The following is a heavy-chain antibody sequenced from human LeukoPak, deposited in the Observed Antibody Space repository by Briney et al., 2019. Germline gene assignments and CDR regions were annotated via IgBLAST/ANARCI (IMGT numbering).Heavy chain of an antibody. D-gene: IGHD2-15*01. Sequence: PGGSLRLSCAVSGLTFSNFKMNWVRQAPGKGLEWVSYISDSGRSTFYADSVKGRFTISRDNAKNSLYLQMNSLRAEDTAVYYCARTPRYCSGATCVTFDYWGQGTLVTVSS. CDR3: ARTPRYCSGATCVTFDY. CDR2: ISDSGRST. V-gene: IGHV3-48*03. J-gene: IGHJ4*02. CDR1: GLTFSNFK.